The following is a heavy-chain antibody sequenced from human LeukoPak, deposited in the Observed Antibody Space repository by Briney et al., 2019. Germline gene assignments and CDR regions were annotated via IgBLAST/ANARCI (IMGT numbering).Heavy chain of an antibody. CDR1: GFTFSSYG. J-gene: IGHJ4*02. CDR3: AKDTFYDFWSGYSVDY. CDR2: ISYDGSNK. Sequence: PGGSLRLSCAASGFTFSSYGMHWVRQAPGKGLEWVAVISYDGSNKYYADSVKGRFTISRDNSKDTLYLQMNSLRAEDTAVYYRAKDTFYDFWSGYSVDYWGQGTLVTVSS. D-gene: IGHD3-3*01. V-gene: IGHV3-30*18.